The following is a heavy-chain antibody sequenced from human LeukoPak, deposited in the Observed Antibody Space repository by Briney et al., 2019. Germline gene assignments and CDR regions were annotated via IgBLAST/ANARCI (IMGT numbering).Heavy chain of an antibody. V-gene: IGHV4-4*09. CDR2: IYTSGST. Sequence: SETLFLTCTVSGGSISGYYWSWIRQPPGKGLEGIGYIYTSGSTNYNPSLKSRVTISVDTSKNQLSLKLSSVTAADTAVYYCARTTVVNTWFDPWGQGTLVTVSS. D-gene: IGHD4-23*01. J-gene: IGHJ5*02. CDR1: GGSISGYY. CDR3: ARTTVVNTWFDP.